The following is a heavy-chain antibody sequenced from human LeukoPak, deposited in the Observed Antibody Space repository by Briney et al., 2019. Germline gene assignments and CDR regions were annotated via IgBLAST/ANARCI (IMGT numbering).Heavy chain of an antibody. CDR1: GGSISSSCYN. CDR3: ARAGLTTVGFDL. CDR2: IYYSGSP. D-gene: IGHD4-11*01. J-gene: IGHJ2*01. V-gene: IGHV4-39*07. Sequence: SETLSLTCTVSGGSISSSCYNWGRLRQPPGPGLVWIGSIYYSGSPYYNPSLKRRVTISVDASKNQFSLKLSSVTAADTAVYYCARAGLTTVGFDLWGRGTLVTVSS.